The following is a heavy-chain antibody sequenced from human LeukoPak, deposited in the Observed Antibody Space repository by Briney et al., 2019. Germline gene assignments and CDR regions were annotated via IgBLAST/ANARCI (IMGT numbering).Heavy chain of an antibody. J-gene: IGHJ3*02. CDR3: ARRVAGSYHDAFDI. D-gene: IGHD1-26*01. Sequence: GESLKISCTGSGYSFTSYWIGWVRQMPGKGLEWMGIIYPGDSDTRYTPSFQGQVTISADKSISTAYLQWSSLRASDTAMYSCARRVAGSYHDAFDIWGQGTMVTVSS. CDR1: GYSFTSYW. V-gene: IGHV5-51*01. CDR2: IYPGDSDT.